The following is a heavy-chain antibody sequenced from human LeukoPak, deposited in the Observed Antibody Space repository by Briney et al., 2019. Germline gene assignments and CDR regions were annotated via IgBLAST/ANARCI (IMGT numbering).Heavy chain of an antibody. CDR1: GGSISSSSYY. CDR3: ARHAYASGDY. Sequence: SETLSLTCTVSGGSISSSSYYWGWIRQPPGKGLEWIGSIYYSGSTYYNPSLKSRVTISVDTSKNQFSLKLSSVTAADTAVYYCARHAYASGDYWGQGTLVTVSS. J-gene: IGHJ4*02. V-gene: IGHV4-39*01. CDR2: IYYSGST. D-gene: IGHD4-17*01.